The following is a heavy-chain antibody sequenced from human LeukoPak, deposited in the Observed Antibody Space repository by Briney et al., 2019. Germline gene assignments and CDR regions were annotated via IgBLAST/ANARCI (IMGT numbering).Heavy chain of an antibody. CDR2: IKQDGRDT. CDR3: ATSEGY. CDR1: GFTLNTYW. Sequence: PGGSLRLSCAASGFTLNTYWMSWVRQAPGKGLEWVANIKQDGRDTYYVDSVKGRFTISRDNAKNSLNLQMNSLRPEDTAMYYCATSEGYWGQGTLVTVSS. J-gene: IGHJ4*02. V-gene: IGHV3-7*03.